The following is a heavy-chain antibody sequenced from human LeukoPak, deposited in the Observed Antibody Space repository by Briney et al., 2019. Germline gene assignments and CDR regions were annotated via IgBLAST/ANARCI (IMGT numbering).Heavy chain of an antibody. CDR2: ISSDGSNK. CDR1: GFTFSNFA. Sequence: PGGSLRLSCAASGFTFSNFALHWVRQAPGKGLEWVAVISSDGSNKFYADSVKGRFTISRDNPVDTVFLQMNSLRADDTAVYYCTRDDVLSGYVPYYYAMDVWGQGTTVTVSS. V-gene: IGHV3-30*04. J-gene: IGHJ6*02. D-gene: IGHD5-12*01. CDR3: TRDDVLSGYVPYYYAMDV.